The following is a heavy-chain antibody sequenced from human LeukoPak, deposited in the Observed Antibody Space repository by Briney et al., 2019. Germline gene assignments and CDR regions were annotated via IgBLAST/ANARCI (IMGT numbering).Heavy chain of an antibody. CDR2: IYSGGST. CDR1: EFTVSSNY. J-gene: IGHJ3*02. CDR3: ARDPPGHGYSGSFWPYAFDI. V-gene: IGHV3-53*01. Sequence: PGGSLRLSCAASEFTVSSNYMNWVRQAPGKGLEWVSVIYSGGSTYYADSVKGRFTISRDNSKNTLYLQMNSLRADDTAVYYCARDPPGHGYSGSFWPYAFDIWGQGTMVTVSS. D-gene: IGHD1-26*01.